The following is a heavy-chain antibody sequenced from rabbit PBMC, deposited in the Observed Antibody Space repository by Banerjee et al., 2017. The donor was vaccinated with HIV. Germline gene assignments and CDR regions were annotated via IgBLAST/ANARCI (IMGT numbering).Heavy chain of an antibody. J-gene: IGHJ3*01. Sequence: QSLEESGGDLVKPGASLTLTCTASGFSFSSSYYMCWVRQAPGKGLEWIACIYAGSSGSTYYASWAKGRFTISKTSSTTVTLQMTSLTAADTATYFCARDSYYTYGYAGYDLWGQGTLVTVS. CDR2: IYAGSSGST. D-gene: IGHD6-1*01. V-gene: IGHV1S40*01. CDR1: GFSFSSSYY. CDR3: ARDSYYTYGYAGYDL.